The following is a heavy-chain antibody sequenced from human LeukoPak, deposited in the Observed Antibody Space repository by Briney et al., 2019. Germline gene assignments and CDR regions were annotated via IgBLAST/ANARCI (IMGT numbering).Heavy chain of an antibody. CDR2: ISWNSASV. CDR1: GFTFDDYV. J-gene: IGHJ4*02. D-gene: IGHD6-13*01. Sequence: GGSLRLSCEASGFTFDDYVMHWVRQAPGKGLEWVSTISWNSASVGYVDSVKGRFTISRDNAKKTLYLQMNSLRPEDTALYYCAKDYGYSSSWYDYWGQGTLVTVSS. V-gene: IGHV3-9*01. CDR3: AKDYGYSSSWYDY.